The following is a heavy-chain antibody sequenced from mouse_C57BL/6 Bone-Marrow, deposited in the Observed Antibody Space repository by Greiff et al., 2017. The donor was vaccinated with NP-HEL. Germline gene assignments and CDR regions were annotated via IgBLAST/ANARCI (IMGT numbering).Heavy chain of an antibody. J-gene: IGHJ1*03. CDR2: IYPRSGNT. CDR3: ATTDWYFDV. V-gene: IGHV1-81*01. D-gene: IGHD1-1*01. CDR1: GYTFTSYG. Sequence: VKLQESGAELARPGASVKLSCKASGYTFTSYGISWVKQRTGQGLEWIGEIYPRSGNTYYNEKFKGKATLTADKSSSTAYMELRSLTSEDSAVYFCATTDWYFDVWGTGTTVTVSS.